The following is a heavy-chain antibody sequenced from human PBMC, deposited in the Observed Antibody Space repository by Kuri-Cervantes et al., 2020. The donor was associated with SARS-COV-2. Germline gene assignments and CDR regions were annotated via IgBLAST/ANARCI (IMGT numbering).Heavy chain of an antibody. CDR2: ISGSGGST. V-gene: IGHV3-23*01. CDR1: GFTFGDYA. D-gene: IGHD6-13*01. Sequence: GESLKISCTASGFTFGDYAMSWVRQAPGKGMEWVSAISGSGGSTYYADSVKGRFTISRDNSKNTLYLQMNSLRAEDTSLYYCSKVQQLGSSWYWFDPWGQGTLVTVSS. CDR3: SKVQQLGSSWYWFDP. J-gene: IGHJ5*02.